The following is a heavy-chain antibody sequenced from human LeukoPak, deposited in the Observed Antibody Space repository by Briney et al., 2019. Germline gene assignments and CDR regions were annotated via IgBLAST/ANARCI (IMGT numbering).Heavy chain of an antibody. D-gene: IGHD2-2*01. CDR1: GYTFTSYG. CDR3: AREERYCSSTSCYEGWFDY. J-gene: IGHJ4*02. Sequence: ASVKVSCKASGYTFTSYGISWVRPAPGQGLEWMGWISAYNGNTNYAQKLQGRVTMTTDTSTSTAYMKLRSLRSDDTAVYYCAREERYCSSTSCYEGWFDYWGQGTLVTVSS. V-gene: IGHV1-18*01. CDR2: ISAYNGNT.